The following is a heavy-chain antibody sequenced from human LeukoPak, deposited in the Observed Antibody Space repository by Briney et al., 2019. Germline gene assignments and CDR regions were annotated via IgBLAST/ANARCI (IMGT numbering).Heavy chain of an antibody. CDR3: ARHQWHYYYYMGV. CDR2: IYYSGDT. V-gene: IGHV4-39*01. J-gene: IGHJ6*03. CDR1: GGSISSSSYY. Sequence: SETLSLTCTVSGGSISSSSYYWGWIRQPPGKGLEWIGSIYYSGDTNYNPSLKSRRVTISVDTSKNQFSLRLSSVTAADTAVYYCARHQWHYYYYMGVWGKGSTVTVSS. D-gene: IGHD6-19*01.